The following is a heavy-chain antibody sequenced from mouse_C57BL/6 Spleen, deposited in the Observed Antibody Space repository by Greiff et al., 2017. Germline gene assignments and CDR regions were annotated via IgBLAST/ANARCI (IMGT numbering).Heavy chain of an antibody. Sequence: VQRVESGPGLVQPSQSLSITCTVSGFSLTSYGVHWVRQSPGKGLEWLGVIWSGGSTDYNAAFISRLSISKDNSKSQVFFKMNSLQADDTAIYYCARGGLTGNAMDYWGQGTSVTVSS. CDR2: IWSGGST. CDR1: GFSLTSYG. D-gene: IGHD4-1*01. V-gene: IGHV2-2*01. CDR3: ARGGLTGNAMDY. J-gene: IGHJ4*01.